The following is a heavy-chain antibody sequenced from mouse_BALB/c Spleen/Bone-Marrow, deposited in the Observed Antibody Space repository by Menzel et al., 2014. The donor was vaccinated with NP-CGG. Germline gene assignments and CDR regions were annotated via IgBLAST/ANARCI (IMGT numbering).Heavy chain of an antibody. CDR2: INPSTGYT. J-gene: IGHJ1*01. D-gene: IGHD1-1*01. CDR1: GYNFTSYW. CDR3: AREYYGSSGYFDV. V-gene: IGHV1-7*01. Sequence: ESGAELAKPGASVKMSCKASGYNFTSYWMHWVKQRPGQGLEWIGYINPSTGYTEYNQKFKDKATLTADKSSSTAYMHLSSLTSEDSAVYYCAREYYGSSGYFDVWGAGTTVTVSS.